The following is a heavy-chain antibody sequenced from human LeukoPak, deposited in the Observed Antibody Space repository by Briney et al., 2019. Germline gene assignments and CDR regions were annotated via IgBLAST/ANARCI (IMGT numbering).Heavy chain of an antibody. Sequence: SETLSLTCTVSGGSLSSGDYYWSWIRQPPGKGLEWIGYIYYSGSTYYNPSLKSRVTISVDTSKNQFSLKLSSVTAADTAVYYCARARAAAGPEYFDYWGQGTLVTVSS. CDR3: ARARAAAGPEYFDY. J-gene: IGHJ4*02. CDR1: GGSLSSGDYY. V-gene: IGHV4-30-4*01. CDR2: IYYSGST. D-gene: IGHD6-13*01.